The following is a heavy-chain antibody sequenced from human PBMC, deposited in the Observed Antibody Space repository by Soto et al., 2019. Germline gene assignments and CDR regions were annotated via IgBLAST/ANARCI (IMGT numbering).Heavy chain of an antibody. CDR3: ARAELRYFDWLFTSHYYYGMDF. D-gene: IGHD3-9*01. CDR2: IIPILGIA. V-gene: IGHV1-69*02. J-gene: IGHJ6*02. Sequence: SVKVSCKASGGSFSSYTISWLLQAPGQGLEWMGRIIPILGIANYAQKFQGRVTITADKSTSTAYMELSSLRSEDTAVYYCARAELRYFDWLFTSHYYYGMDFWGQGTTVTVSS. CDR1: GGSFSSYT.